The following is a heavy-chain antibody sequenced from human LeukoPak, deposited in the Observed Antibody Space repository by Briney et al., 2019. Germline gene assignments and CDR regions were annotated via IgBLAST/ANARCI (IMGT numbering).Heavy chain of an antibody. J-gene: IGHJ4*02. Sequence: ASVKVSCTASGFTFTDHYMHWVRHAPGQGLEWMGWINGKRGDTNYAQNFQDRVTMTRDTSTSTVYMELSRLTVDDTAVYYCARHHGWGVDYWGQGTLVTVP. D-gene: IGHD3-10*01. CDR2: INGKRGDT. V-gene: IGHV1-2*02. CDR1: GFTFTDHY. CDR3: ARHHGWGVDY.